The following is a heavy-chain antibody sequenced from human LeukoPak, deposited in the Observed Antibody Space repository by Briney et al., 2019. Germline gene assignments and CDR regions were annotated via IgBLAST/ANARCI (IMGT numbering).Heavy chain of an antibody. Sequence: PSETLSLTCTVSGGSISSSSYYWGWIRQPPGKGLEWIGSIYYSGSTYYNPSLKSRVTISVDTSKNQLSLKLSSVTAADTAVYYCARQRGSSWDYYYYYYMDVWGKGTTVTVSS. CDR2: IYYSGST. J-gene: IGHJ6*03. D-gene: IGHD6-6*01. CDR3: ARQRGSSWDYYYYYYMDV. CDR1: GGSISSSSYY. V-gene: IGHV4-39*01.